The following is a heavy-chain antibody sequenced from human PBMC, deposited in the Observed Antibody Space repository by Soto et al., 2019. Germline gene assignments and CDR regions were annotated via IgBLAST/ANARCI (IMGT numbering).Heavy chain of an antibody. Sequence: PSETLSLTCTASGGSVSSGSYYWSWIRQPPGKGLEGLGKIYYSGSTNYNPSLKSRVTISVHTFKNQSSLKLSSVTAADTAVYYFAGVSSSWGLVSSFDSWGQGTMVTFSS. V-gene: IGHV4-61*01. CDR1: GGSVSSGSYY. CDR3: AGVSSSWGLVSSFDS. CDR2: IYYSGST. J-gene: IGHJ4*02. D-gene: IGHD6-13*01.